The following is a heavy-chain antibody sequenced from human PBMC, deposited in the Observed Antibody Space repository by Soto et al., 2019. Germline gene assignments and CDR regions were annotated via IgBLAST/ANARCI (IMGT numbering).Heavy chain of an antibody. CDR1: GFALSSHG. CDR3: ANENTFADS. J-gene: IGHJ5*01. V-gene: IGHV3-30*18. CDR2: LSHDGSNK. Sequence: QVQLVESGGGVVQPGRSLRLSCAASGFALSSHGMHWVRQAPGKGLEWVAVLSHDGSNKYYAGSVEGRFTLSRDDSKNTLDLQMNSLRAEDTAVYYCANENTFADSWGQGTLVTVSP. D-gene: IGHD2-2*02.